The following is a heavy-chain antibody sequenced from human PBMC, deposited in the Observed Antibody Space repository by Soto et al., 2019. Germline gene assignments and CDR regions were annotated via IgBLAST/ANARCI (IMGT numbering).Heavy chain of an antibody. D-gene: IGHD3-9*01. CDR2: ISGSGGST. CDR3: ASLSGGYDILTGYSFYYYGMDV. J-gene: IGHJ6*02. V-gene: IGHV3-23*01. Sequence: GGSLRLSCAASGFTFSSYAMSWVRQAPGKGLEWVSAISGSGGSTYYADSVKGRFTISRDNSKNTLYLQMNSLRAEDTAVYYCASLSGGYDILTGYSFYYYGMDVWGQGTTVTVSS. CDR1: GFTFSSYA.